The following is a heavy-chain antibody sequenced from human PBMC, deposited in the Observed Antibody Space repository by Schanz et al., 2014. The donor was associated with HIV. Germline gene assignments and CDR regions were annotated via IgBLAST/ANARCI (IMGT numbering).Heavy chain of an antibody. CDR3: ASRRSSWGFYYGLDV. Sequence: QLQLVQSGAGVKKPGSSVKISCKGSGATFSSYEISWARQAPEQGLEGVAGRIPLFGTSNSAQKFQGRVTITADESTNTAYMELSSLRSDDTAVYYCASRRSSWGFYYGLDVWGQGSTVTVSS. V-gene: IGHV1-69*01. D-gene: IGHD3-3*01. J-gene: IGHJ6*02. CDR2: RIPLFGTS. CDR1: GATFSSYE.